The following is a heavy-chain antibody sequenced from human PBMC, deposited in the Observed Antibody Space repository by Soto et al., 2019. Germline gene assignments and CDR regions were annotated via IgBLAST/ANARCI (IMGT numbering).Heavy chain of an antibody. CDR3: ARGINYYDSSGDSWIDP. Sequence: SETLSLTCTVSGGSISSSRCHWGWIRQPPGKGLEWIASIKYSGTTFYNPSLKSRVTLSVDTSKNQFALKLSSVTAAETAVYYCARGINYYDSSGDSWIDPWGQGTLVTVSS. V-gene: IGHV4-39*01. CDR2: IKYSGTT. D-gene: IGHD3-22*01. CDR1: GGSISSSRCH. J-gene: IGHJ5*02.